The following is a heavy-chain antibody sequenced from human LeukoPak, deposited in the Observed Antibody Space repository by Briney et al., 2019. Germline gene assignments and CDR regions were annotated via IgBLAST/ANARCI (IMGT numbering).Heavy chain of an antibody. CDR1: GYSFTSYW. CDR2: ICPGDSDT. Sequence: GESLKISCKGSGYSFTSYWIGWVRQMPGKGLEWMGIICPGDSDTRYSPSFQGQVTISADKSISTAYLQWSSLKASDTAMYYCARGGQIGIAAADPYYYYGMDVWGQGTTVTVSS. V-gene: IGHV5-51*01. D-gene: IGHD6-13*01. CDR3: ARGGQIGIAAADPYYYYGMDV. J-gene: IGHJ6*02.